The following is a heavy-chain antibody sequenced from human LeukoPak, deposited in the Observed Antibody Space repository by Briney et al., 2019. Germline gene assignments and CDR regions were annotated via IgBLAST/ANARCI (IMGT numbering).Heavy chain of an antibody. CDR1: GYTFTGYY. D-gene: IGHD6-13*01. CDR3: ARGGFSAAAGLFDY. J-gene: IGHJ4*02. Sequence: ASVKVSCKASGYTFTGYYVHWVRQAPGQGLEWMGWINPNSGGTNYAQKFQGRVTMTRDTSISTAYMELSRLRSDDTAVYYCARGGFSAAAGLFDYWGQGTLVTVSS. CDR2: INPNSGGT. V-gene: IGHV1-2*02.